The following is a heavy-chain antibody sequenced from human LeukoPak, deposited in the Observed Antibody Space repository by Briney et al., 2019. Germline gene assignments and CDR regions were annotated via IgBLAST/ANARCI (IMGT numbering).Heavy chain of an antibody. CDR3: ARGQWELLRYNYIDV. CDR2: IDTSGST. Sequence: SETLSLTCTVSGGSITSFYWNWIRQPAGKGLGWIGRIDTSGSTNYNPSLKSRVTMSVDTSKNQFSLRLSSVTGADTAVYYCARGQWELLRYNYIDVWGKGTTVTVSS. D-gene: IGHD1-26*01. V-gene: IGHV4-4*07. J-gene: IGHJ6*03. CDR1: GGSITSFY.